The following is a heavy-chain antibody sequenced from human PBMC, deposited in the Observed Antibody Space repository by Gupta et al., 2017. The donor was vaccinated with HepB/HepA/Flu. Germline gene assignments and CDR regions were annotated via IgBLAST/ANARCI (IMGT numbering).Heavy chain of an antibody. J-gene: IGHJ4*02. CDR3: ARGISNWGSFDY. CDR2: LYSGGTT. CDR1: GFSVSSNY. V-gene: IGHV3-66*01. Sequence: PVGSGGGLVQAGGSLRLSWAASGFSVSSNYISWVRQAPGKGLEWVSVLYSGGTTYYVDSVKGRFTISRDNSKNTLYLQMDSLRAEDTAVYYCARGISNWGSFDYWGQGTLVTVSS. D-gene: IGHD7-27*01.